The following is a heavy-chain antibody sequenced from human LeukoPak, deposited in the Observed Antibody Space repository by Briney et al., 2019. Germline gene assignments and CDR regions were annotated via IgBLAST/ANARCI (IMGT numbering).Heavy chain of an antibody. CDR3: AKGDQPLLYGGAFDS. J-gene: IGHJ4*02. CDR1: GGSISSYY. D-gene: IGHD2-2*02. Sequence: ETLSLTCTVSGGSISSYYMSWVRQAPGKGLEWVSVIYSGGSTYYADSVKGRFTLSSDNSKNTLHLQMISLRAEDTAVYYCAKGDQPLLYGGAFDSWGQGTLVTVSS. CDR2: IYSGGST. V-gene: IGHV3-53*01.